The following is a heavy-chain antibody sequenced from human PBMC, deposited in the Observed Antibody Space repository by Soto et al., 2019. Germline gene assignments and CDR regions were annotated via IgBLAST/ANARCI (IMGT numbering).Heavy chain of an antibody. CDR1: GFTFSDYY. J-gene: IGHJ1*01. Sequence: QVQLVESGGGLVKPGGSLRLSCTASGFTFSDYYMSWLRQAPGKGLEWVSYIPRSGRAIYYADSVKGRFTISRDNAKNSLYLQMDNLRAEDTAVYYCARGTYCGGDCYQYPYFQHWGQGTQVTVSS. V-gene: IGHV3-11*01. CDR3: ARGTYCGGDCYQYPYFQH. CDR2: IPRSGRAI. D-gene: IGHD2-21*01.